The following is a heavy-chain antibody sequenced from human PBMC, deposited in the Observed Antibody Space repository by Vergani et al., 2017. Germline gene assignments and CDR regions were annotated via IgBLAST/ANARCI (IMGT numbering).Heavy chain of an antibody. V-gene: IGHV3-23*01. J-gene: IGHJ5*02. D-gene: IGHD2-21*01. CDR2: ISGSGGST. CDR3: ARDLLLCGGDDFRECRRWFDP. Sequence: EVQLLESGGGLVQPGGSLRLSCAASGFTFSSYAMSWVRQAPGKGLEWVSAISGSGGSTYYADSVKGRLTISRDNSKNTLYLQMNSLRAEDTAVYYCARDLLLCGGDDFRECRRWFDPWGQGTLVTVSS. CDR1: GFTFSSYA.